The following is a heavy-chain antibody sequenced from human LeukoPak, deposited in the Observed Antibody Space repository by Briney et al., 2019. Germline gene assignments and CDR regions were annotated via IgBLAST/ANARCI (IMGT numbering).Heavy chain of an antibody. CDR3: VRLLGAGDFDS. J-gene: IGHJ4*02. Sequence: GGSLRLSCAASGFTLSSYEMNWVRQAPGKGLEWVSYIRSGVNTIYYADSVKGRFTISRDNAENSLYLQINSLGPEDTALYYCVRLLGAGDFDSWGQGTLLTVSS. V-gene: IGHV3-48*03. CDR1: GFTLSSYE. CDR2: IRSGVNTI. D-gene: IGHD6-19*01.